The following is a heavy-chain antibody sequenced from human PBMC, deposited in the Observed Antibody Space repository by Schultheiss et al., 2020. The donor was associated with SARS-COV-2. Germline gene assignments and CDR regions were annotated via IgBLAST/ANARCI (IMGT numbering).Heavy chain of an antibody. Sequence: GGSLRLSCAASGFTFSSYGMNWVRQAPGKGLEWVSYISSSGSTIYYADSVKGRFTISRDNAKNSLYLQMNSLRAEDTAVYYCARNAARLITRAQFDYWGQGTLVTVSS. J-gene: IGHJ4*02. CDR1: GFTFSSYG. D-gene: IGHD6-6*01. V-gene: IGHV3-48*03. CDR3: ARNAARLITRAQFDY. CDR2: ISSSGSTI.